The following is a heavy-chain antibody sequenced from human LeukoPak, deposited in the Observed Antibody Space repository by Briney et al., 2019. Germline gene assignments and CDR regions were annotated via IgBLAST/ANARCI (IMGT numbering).Heavy chain of an antibody. CDR1: GGSIISYY. D-gene: IGHD5-12*01. CDR3: ARGNSGYDYAFDI. CDR2: IYSSGST. V-gene: IGHV4-59*01. J-gene: IGHJ3*02. Sequence: PSETLSLTCTVSGGSIISYYWSWIRQPPGKGLQWIGFIYSSGSTNYNPSLKSRVTISLDTSKNQFSLRVSSVTSADTAVYYCARGNSGYDYAFDIWGQGTMVTVSS.